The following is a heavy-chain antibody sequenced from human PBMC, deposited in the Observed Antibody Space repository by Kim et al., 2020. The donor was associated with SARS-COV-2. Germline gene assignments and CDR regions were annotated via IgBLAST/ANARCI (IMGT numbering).Heavy chain of an antibody. Sequence: SETLSLTCAVSGGSISSSNWWSWVRQPPGKGLEWIGEIYHSGSTNYNPSLMSRVTISVDKSKNQFSLKLSSVTAADTAVYYCARDPQTYYYGSGTKLYYYGMDVWGQGTPVTVSS. J-gene: IGHJ6*02. CDR2: IYHSGST. CDR3: ARDPQTYYYGSGTKLYYYGMDV. D-gene: IGHD3-10*01. V-gene: IGHV4-4*02. CDR1: GGSISSSNW.